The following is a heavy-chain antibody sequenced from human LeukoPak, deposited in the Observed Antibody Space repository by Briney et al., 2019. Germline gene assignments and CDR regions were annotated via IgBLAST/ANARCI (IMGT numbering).Heavy chain of an antibody. V-gene: IGHV3-21*01. Sequence: AGGSLRLSCAACGFTFSSYSMNWVRQAPGKGLEWVSSISSSSSYTYYADSVKGRFTISRGNAKNSLYLQMNSLRAEDTAVYYCARGLYYYYYMDVWGKGTTVTVSS. CDR3: ARGLYYYYYMDV. J-gene: IGHJ6*03. CDR2: ISSSSSYT. CDR1: GFTFSSYS.